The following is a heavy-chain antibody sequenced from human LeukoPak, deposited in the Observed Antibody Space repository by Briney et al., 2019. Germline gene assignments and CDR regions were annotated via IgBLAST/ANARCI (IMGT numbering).Heavy chain of an antibody. CDR1: GFTFSSYW. CDR2: IKQDGSEK. Sequence: PGGSLRLSCAASGFTFSSYWMSGVRQAPGKGLEWVANIKQDGSEKYYVDSVKGRFTISRDNAKNSLYLQMNSLRAEDTAVYYCARDLTYDSSGYHTAPFDYWGQGTLVTVSS. V-gene: IGHV3-7*01. CDR3: ARDLTYDSSGYHTAPFDY. J-gene: IGHJ4*02. D-gene: IGHD3-22*01.